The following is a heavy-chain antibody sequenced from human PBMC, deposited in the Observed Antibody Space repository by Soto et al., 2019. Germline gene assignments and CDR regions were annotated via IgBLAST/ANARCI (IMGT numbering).Heavy chain of an antibody. D-gene: IGHD3-9*01. CDR1: GFVFTNYW. J-gene: IGHJ4*02. Sequence: PGESLKISCKGSGFVFTNYWIAWVRQMPGKGLEWMGIIYPSDSDIKYSPSFQGQVTISADKSISAAYLQWSSLKASDTAMYYCARASSYYDFLNGYYNLDYWGQGTLVTVSS. CDR2: IYPSDSDI. V-gene: IGHV5-51*01. CDR3: ARASSYYDFLNGYYNLDY.